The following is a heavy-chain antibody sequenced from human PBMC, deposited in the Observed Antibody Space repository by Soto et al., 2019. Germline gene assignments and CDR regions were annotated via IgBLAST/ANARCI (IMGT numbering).Heavy chain of an antibody. Sequence: QVQLQESGPGLVKPSETLSLTCTVSGGSISSYYWSWIRQPAGKGLEWIGRIYPSGSTNYNPALTSRVTMSVDTSQTQSSLKLSCVTAADTAVYYCARELAPPRADNWFDPWGQGTLVTVSS. V-gene: IGHV4-4*07. CDR2: IYPSGST. CDR3: ARELAPPRADNWFDP. D-gene: IGHD6-13*01. CDR1: GGSISSYY. J-gene: IGHJ5*02.